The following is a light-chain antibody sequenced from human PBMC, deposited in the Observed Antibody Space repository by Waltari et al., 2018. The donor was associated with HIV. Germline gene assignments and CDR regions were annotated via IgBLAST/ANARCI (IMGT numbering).Light chain of an antibody. CDR3: RAWDSSTVV. J-gene: IGLJ2*01. V-gene: IGLV1-44*01. CDR1: SSNIGSYP. CDR2: GNK. Sequence: QSVLTQSPSASGTPGQRVTISCSGGSSNIGSYPVSWYQQFPGTATKRLIYGNKQRPSGCPYRFSGSKSGNTATLTIRGTQAMYEADYYCRAWDSSTVVFGGGTKLTVL.